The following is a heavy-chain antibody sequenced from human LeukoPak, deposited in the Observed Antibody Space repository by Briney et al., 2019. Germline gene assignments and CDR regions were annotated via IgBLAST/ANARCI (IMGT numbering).Heavy chain of an antibody. J-gene: IGHJ4*02. D-gene: IGHD5-18*01. CDR1: GYTFTNYY. CDR3: ARGLVDTAMVTRRIDY. CDR2: INPSGGIT. Sequence: ASGKVSCKASGYTFTNYYMHWVRQAPRQGLEWMGIINPSGGITHYAQNFQGRVTLTRDTSTSTVYMEVSSLISEDTAVYYCARGLVDTAMVTRRIDYWGQGTLVTVPS. V-gene: IGHV1-46*01.